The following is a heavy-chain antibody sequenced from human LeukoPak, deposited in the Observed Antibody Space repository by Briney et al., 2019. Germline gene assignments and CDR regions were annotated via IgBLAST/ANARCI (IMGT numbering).Heavy chain of an antibody. Sequence: GESLKISCKGSGYSFNVYWIGWVRQMPGKGLEWMGIIYPGDSDTSDTRYSPSFQGQVTISVDKSISTAYLQWSSLKASDTAMYYCGRWGDCSNGVCYTYQYYYYGVDVWGQGTTVTVSS. V-gene: IGHV5-51*01. CDR1: GYSFNVYW. D-gene: IGHD2-8*01. CDR2: IYPGDSDTSDT. J-gene: IGHJ6*02. CDR3: GRWGDCSNGVCYTYQYYYYGVDV.